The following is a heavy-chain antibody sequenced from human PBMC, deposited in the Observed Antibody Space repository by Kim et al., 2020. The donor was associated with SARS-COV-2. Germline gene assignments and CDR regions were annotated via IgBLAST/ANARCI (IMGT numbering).Heavy chain of an antibody. Sequence: YSQKCQGRVTITRDTSASTAYMELSSLRSEDTAVYYCARDLAAAPHAFDIWGQGTMVTVSS. J-gene: IGHJ3*02. D-gene: IGHD6-13*01. CDR3: ARDLAAAPHAFDI. V-gene: IGHV1-3*01.